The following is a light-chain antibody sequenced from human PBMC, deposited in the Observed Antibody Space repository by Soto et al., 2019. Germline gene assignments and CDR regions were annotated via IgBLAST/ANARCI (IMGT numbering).Light chain of an antibody. CDR1: QSVSSNY. Sequence: ENVLTQSPGTLSLSPGERATLSCRASQSVSSNYLAWYQQEPGQAPRLLIYGASIRASGVPDRFSGSGSGTDFTLTISRLQPEDFAVYYCQQYYSSRTFGQGTRLEI. CDR3: QQYYSSRT. CDR2: GAS. J-gene: IGKJ5*01. V-gene: IGKV3-20*01.